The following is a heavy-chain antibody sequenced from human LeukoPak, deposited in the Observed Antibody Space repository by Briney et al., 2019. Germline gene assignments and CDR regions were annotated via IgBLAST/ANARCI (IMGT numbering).Heavy chain of an antibody. V-gene: IGHV4-4*02. D-gene: IGHD3-10*01. CDR1: GGSISSSNW. CDR2: IYHSGST. J-gene: IGHJ3*02. CDR3: ARLISGWVDAFDI. Sequence: SETLSLTCAVSGGSISSSNWWSWVRQPPGKGLEWIGEIYHSGSTNYNPSLKSRVTISVDKSKNQFSLKLSSVTAADTAVYYCARLISGWVDAFDIWGQGTMVTVSS.